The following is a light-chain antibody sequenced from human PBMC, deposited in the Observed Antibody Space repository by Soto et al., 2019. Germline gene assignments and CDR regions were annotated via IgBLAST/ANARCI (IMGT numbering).Light chain of an antibody. CDR2: RAS. V-gene: IGKV1-39*01. CDR1: QSISTY. CDR3: QQSYSSPPWT. Sequence: DIHMTHSPSSLCASVGDIVTISVRASQSISTYLNWYQQKPGTAPRLLIYRASSVKSGVPPRFSGSGSGRDFTLAISSLRPEDTATYFCQQSYSSPPWTFGQGTKVDIK. J-gene: IGKJ1*01.